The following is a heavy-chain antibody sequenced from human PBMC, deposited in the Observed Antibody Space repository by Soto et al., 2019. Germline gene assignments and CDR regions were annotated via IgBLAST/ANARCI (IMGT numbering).Heavy chain of an antibody. Sequence: QVQLQESGPGLVKPSETLSLTCTVSGGSVSSGSYYWSWIRQPPGKGLEWIGYIYYSGSTNYNPSLTSRVTISVDTSKNQFSLKLSSVTAADTAVYYCARERDFRGYYYYGMDVWGQGTTVTVSS. D-gene: IGHD1-26*01. CDR3: ARERDFRGYYYYGMDV. CDR1: GGSVSSGSYY. V-gene: IGHV4-61*01. CDR2: IYYSGST. J-gene: IGHJ6*02.